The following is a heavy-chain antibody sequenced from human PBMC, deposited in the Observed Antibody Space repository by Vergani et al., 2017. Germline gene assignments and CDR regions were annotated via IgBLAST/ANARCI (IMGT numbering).Heavy chain of an antibody. CDR3: ARAVEWFGELPEY. D-gene: IGHD3-10*01. CDR2: IYYSGST. Sequence: QVQLQESGPGLVKPSETLSLTCTVSGGSISSYYWSWIRQPPGKGLEWIGYIYYSGSTNYNPSLKSRVTISVDTSKNQFSLKLSSVTAADTAVYYCARAVEWFGELPEYWGQGTLVTVSS. V-gene: IGHV4-59*01. J-gene: IGHJ4*02. CDR1: GGSISSYY.